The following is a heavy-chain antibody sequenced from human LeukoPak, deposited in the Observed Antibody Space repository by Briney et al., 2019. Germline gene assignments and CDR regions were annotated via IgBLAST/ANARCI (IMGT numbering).Heavy chain of an antibody. CDR2: INHSGST. Sequence: SETLSLTCAVYGGSFSGYYWSWIRQPPGKGLEWIGEINHSGSTNYNPSLKSRVTISVDKSKNHCSLKLSSVTAADTAVYYCARAAVAGTGFWFDPWGQGTLVTVSS. V-gene: IGHV4-34*01. J-gene: IGHJ5*02. CDR3: ARAAVAGTGFWFDP. CDR1: GGSFSGYY. D-gene: IGHD6-19*01.